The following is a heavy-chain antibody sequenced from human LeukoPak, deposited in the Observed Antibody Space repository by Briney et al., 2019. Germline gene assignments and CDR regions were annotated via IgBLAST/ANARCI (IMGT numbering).Heavy chain of an antibody. J-gene: IGHJ4*02. CDR3: ARYCSSTSCYDLVVDY. Sequence: ASVKASCKASGYTFTSYGISWVRQAPGQGLEWMGWISAYNGNTNYAQKLQGRVTMTTDTSTSTAYMELRSLRSDDTAVYYCARYCSSTSCYDLVVDYWGQGTLVTVSS. D-gene: IGHD2-2*01. CDR2: ISAYNGNT. V-gene: IGHV1-18*01. CDR1: GYTFTSYG.